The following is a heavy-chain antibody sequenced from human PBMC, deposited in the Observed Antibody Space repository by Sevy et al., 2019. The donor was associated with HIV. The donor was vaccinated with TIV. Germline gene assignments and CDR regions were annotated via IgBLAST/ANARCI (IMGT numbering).Heavy chain of an antibody. V-gene: IGHV3-7*01. CDR1: GFTFSTTW. CDR3: AHETFGRFES. J-gene: IGHJ4*02. D-gene: IGHD3-16*01. Sequence: GGSLRISCAASGFTFSTTWMNWVRQAPGKGLEWVANIRGDGIDKHYVDSVEGRFTISRDNAKNFLFLQMNSLRVEDTAVYYCAHETFGRFESWGQGTLVTVSS. CDR2: IRGDGIDK.